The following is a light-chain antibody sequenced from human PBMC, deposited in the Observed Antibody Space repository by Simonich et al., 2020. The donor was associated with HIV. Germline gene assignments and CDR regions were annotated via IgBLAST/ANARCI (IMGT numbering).Light chain of an antibody. Sequence: DIVMTQSPDSLAVSLGERATVNCRSSRSVLYSSNNKNYLAWYQQKPGQTPKLLIYWASTRESGVPDRFSGSGSGTDFTLTISSLQAEDVAVYYCQQYYSTPFTFGPGTKVDIK. V-gene: IGKV4-1*01. CDR3: QQYYSTPFT. CDR2: WAS. CDR1: RSVLYSSNNKNY. J-gene: IGKJ3*01.